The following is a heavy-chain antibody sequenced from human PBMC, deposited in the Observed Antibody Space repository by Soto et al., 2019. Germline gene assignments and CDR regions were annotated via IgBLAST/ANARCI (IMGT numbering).Heavy chain of an antibody. CDR2: ISAYNGNT. D-gene: IGHD4-17*01. J-gene: IGHJ5*02. V-gene: IGHV1-18*01. CDR1: GYTFTSYG. Sequence: ASVKVSCKASGYTFTSYGISWVRQAPGQGLEWMGWISAYNGNTNYAQKLQGRVTMTTVTSTSTAYMELRSLRSDDTAVYYCARGSVDYGDYEGWFDPWGQGTLVTVSS. CDR3: ARGSVDYGDYEGWFDP.